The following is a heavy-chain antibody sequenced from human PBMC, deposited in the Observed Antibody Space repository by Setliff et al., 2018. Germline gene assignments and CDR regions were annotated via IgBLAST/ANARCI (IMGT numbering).Heavy chain of an antibody. V-gene: IGHV1-69*06. CDR3: ARELPRTIFGVVIDY. D-gene: IGHD3-3*01. J-gene: IGHJ4*02. Sequence: SVKVSCKDSGGTFSSYAISWVRQAPGQGLEWMGRIIPIFGTANCAQKFQVRVTITANKSTSTAYMELSSLRSEDTAVYYCARELPRTIFGVVIDYWGQGTLVTVSS. CDR2: IIPIFGTA. CDR1: GGTFSSYA.